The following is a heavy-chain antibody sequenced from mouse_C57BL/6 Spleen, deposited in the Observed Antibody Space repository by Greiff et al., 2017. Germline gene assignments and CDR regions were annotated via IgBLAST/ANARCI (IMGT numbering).Heavy chain of an antibody. V-gene: IGHV5-17*01. CDR2: ISSGSSTI. Sequence: DVHLVESGGGLVKPGGSLKLSCAASGFTFSDYGMHWVRQAPEKGLEWVAYISSGSSTIYYADTVKGRFTISRDNAKNTLFLQMTSLRSEDTAMYYCARHGSSVYAMDYWGQGTSVTVSS. J-gene: IGHJ4*01. D-gene: IGHD1-1*01. CDR3: ARHGSSVYAMDY. CDR1: GFTFSDYG.